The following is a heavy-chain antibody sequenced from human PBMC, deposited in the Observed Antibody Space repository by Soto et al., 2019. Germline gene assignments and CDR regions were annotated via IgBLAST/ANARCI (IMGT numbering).Heavy chain of an antibody. CDR3: ARGSTADDAFDI. J-gene: IGHJ3*02. CDR1: GGSFSGYY. CDR2: INHSGSI. V-gene: IGHV4-34*01. D-gene: IGHD2-2*01. Sequence: QVQLQQWGAGLLKPSETLSLTCAVYGGSFSGYYWSWIRQPPGKGLEWIGEINHSGSINYNPSLKSRVTISVDTSKNQFSLKLSSVTAADTAVYYCARGSTADDAFDIWGQGTMVTVSS.